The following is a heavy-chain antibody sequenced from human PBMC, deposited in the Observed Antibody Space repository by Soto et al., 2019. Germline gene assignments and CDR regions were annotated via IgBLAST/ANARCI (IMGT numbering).Heavy chain of an antibody. Sequence: AGGSLRLSCAASGFTFSNAWMSWVRQAPGKGLEWVARIKSKTDGGTTDYAAPVKGRFTISRDDSRDTVYLQMNSLNTGDTAVYYCTTMGKVSWGQGTLVTVSS. V-gene: IGHV3-15*01. CDR2: IKSKTDGGTT. D-gene: IGHD7-27*01. CDR3: TTMGKVS. J-gene: IGHJ5*02. CDR1: GFTFSNAW.